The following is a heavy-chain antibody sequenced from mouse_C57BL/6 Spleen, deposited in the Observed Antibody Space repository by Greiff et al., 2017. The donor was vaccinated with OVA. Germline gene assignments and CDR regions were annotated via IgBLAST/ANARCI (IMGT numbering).Heavy chain of an antibody. CDR3: ARSRDYYGSSPFAY. Sequence: QVQLQQPGAELVKPGASVKMSCEASGYTFTSYWITWVKQRPGQGLEWIGDIYPGSGSTNYNEKFKSKATLTVDTSSSTAYMQLSSLTSEDSAVYYCARSRDYYGSSPFAYWGQGTLVTVSA. J-gene: IGHJ3*01. CDR1: GYTFTSYW. D-gene: IGHD1-1*01. V-gene: IGHV1-55*01. CDR2: IYPGSGST.